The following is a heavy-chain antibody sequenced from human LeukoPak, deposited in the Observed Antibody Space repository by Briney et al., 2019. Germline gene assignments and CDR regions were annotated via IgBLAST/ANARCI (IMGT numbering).Heavy chain of an antibody. J-gene: IGHJ3*02. V-gene: IGHV1-18*01. CDR3: ARDTAMGSNDAFDI. Sequence: ASVKVSCKASGYTFTSYGISWVRQAPGQGLEWMGWISAYNGNTNYAQKLRGRVTMTTDTSTSTAYMELRSLRSDDTAVYYCARDTAMGSNDAFDIWGQGTMVTVSS. CDR2: ISAYNGNT. CDR1: GYTFTSYG. D-gene: IGHD5-18*01.